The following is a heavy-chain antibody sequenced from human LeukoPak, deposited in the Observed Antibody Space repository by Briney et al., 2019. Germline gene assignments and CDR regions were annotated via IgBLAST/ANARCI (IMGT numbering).Heavy chain of an antibody. CDR1: GGSISSGGYY. CDR3: ARCGYSSSWYCAGFDY. Sequence: RPSETLSLTCTVSGGSISSGGYYWSWIRQHPGKGLEWIGYIYYSGSTYYNPSLKSRVTISLDTSKNQFSMKLSSVTAADTAVYYCARCGYSSSWYCAGFDYWGQGTLVTVSS. V-gene: IGHV4-31*03. CDR2: IYYSGST. D-gene: IGHD6-13*01. J-gene: IGHJ4*02.